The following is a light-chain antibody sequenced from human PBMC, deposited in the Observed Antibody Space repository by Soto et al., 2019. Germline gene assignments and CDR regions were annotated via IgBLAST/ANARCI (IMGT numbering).Light chain of an antibody. Sequence: DIQTTQSPSSVSASVGDSVTITCRASQGVSDWVAWYQQKPGEAPKLLIYGSSSLLSGVPSRFSGTRSGTGFTLTISSLQPEDFATYYCQQANSYPWTFGQGTKVDI. J-gene: IGKJ1*01. CDR3: QQANSYPWT. CDR1: QGVSDW. CDR2: GSS. V-gene: IGKV1-12*01.